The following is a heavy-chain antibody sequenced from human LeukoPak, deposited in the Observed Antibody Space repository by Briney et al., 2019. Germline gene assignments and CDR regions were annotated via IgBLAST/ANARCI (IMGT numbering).Heavy chain of an antibody. CDR1: GGSISSGDYY. V-gene: IGHV4-30-4*01. Sequence: SETLSLTCTVSGGSISSGDYYWSWIRQPPGKCLEWIAYMYYSGSTYYNPSLKSRVTMSADTSKNQFSLRLSSVTAPDTAVYYCTRLSHVAGAPKVSWFDPWGQGTLVTVSS. CDR2: MYYSGST. J-gene: IGHJ5*02. D-gene: IGHD1-26*01. CDR3: TRLSHVAGAPKVSWFDP.